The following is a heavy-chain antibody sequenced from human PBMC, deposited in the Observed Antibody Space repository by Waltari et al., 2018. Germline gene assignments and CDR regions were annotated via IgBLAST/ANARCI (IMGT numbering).Heavy chain of an antibody. CDR1: GDSMSSTDW. CDR2: VQYTGRS. CDR3: ARDRGRGIYLDT. V-gene: IGHV4-4*02. J-gene: IGHJ5*02. D-gene: IGHD2-15*01. Sequence: QLQLQESGPGLVKPSGTLSLRCTVSGDSMSSTDWWSWVRQSPQKGLEGIGQVQYTGRSNYNPSFASRVTVSIDTSNNQFTLKLTSATAADTAMYYCARDRGRGIYLDTWGPGMQVTVSP.